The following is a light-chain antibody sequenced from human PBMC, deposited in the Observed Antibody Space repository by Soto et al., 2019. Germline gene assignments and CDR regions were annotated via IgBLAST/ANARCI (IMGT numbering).Light chain of an antibody. CDR2: DVS. Sequence: QSALTQPASVSGSPGQSITISCTGTSSDVGGYNYVSWYQQHPDKAPKLMIYDVSNRPSGVSNRFSGSKSDNTASLTISGLQAEDEADYYCSSYTSNSTHVVFGGGTKLTVL. CDR3: SSYTSNSTHVV. CDR1: SSDVGGYNY. V-gene: IGLV2-14*03. J-gene: IGLJ2*01.